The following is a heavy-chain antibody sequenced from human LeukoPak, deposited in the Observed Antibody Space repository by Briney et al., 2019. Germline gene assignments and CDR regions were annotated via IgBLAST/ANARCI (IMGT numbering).Heavy chain of an antibody. CDR2: ISSSGSTI. D-gene: IGHD3-10*01. J-gene: IGHJ4*02. CDR1: GFTFSDYY. CDR3: ARDRQHLWVCDY. V-gene: IGHV3-11*04. Sequence: PGGSLRLSCAASGFTFSDYYMSWIRQAPGKGLEWVSYISSSGSTIYYAYFVNGGFTISRDTAKQYSHLQMNWLTADDPDGYYCARDRQHLWVCDYWGQGTLVTVSS.